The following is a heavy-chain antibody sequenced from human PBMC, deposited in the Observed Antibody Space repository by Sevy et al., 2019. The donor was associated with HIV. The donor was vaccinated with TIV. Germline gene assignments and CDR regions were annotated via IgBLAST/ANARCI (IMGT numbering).Heavy chain of an antibody. Sequence: GGSLRLSCAASGFTFSYYNMNWVRQAPGKGLKRVSSISSGSSYVYHAASVKGRVTISRDNAKKSLYLQMNSLRTEDTAVYYCASPLHYYDSPSAYWGQGTQVTVSS. CDR3: ASPLHYYDSPSAY. D-gene: IGHD3-22*01. J-gene: IGHJ4*02. V-gene: IGHV3-21*01. CDR1: GFTFSYYN. CDR2: ISSGSSYV.